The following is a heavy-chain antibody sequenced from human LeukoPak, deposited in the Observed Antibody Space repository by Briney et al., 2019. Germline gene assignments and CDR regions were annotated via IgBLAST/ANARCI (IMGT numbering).Heavy chain of an antibody. J-gene: IGHJ6*03. CDR3: ASGRREAAAIRGRYYYYMEV. V-gene: IGHV4-34*01. CDR2: INHSVST. Sequence: SEALSVTCALFGGSFSVYFWSWSRQPPGKWRGWVGEINHSVSTNYNPCLKSRVTLSVDTSQNQCSLKLSSVTAEDPAVYYCASGRREAAAIRGRYYYYMEVWAKGTTVTVSS. CDR1: GGSFSVYF. D-gene: IGHD6-13*01.